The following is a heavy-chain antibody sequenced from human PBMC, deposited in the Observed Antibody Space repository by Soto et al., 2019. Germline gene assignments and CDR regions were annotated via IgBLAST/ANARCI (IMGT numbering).Heavy chain of an antibody. J-gene: IGHJ4*02. Sequence: GGSLRLSCGASGFTFSSYDMHWVRQATGKGLEWVSAIGTAGDTYYPGSVKGRFTISRENAKNSLYLQMNSLRAEDTAVYYCARQRNTYYYDSSGSDEGPYFDYWGQGTLVTVSS. CDR3: ARQRNTYYYDSSGSDEGPYFDY. D-gene: IGHD3-22*01. CDR1: GFTFSSYD. CDR2: IGTAGDT. V-gene: IGHV3-13*01.